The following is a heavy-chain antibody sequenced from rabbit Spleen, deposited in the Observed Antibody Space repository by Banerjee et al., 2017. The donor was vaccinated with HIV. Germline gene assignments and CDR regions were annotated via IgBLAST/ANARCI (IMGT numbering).Heavy chain of an antibody. CDR3: ARDYTSSYVGDALDL. CDR2: IYTGSSGYT. J-gene: IGHJ3*01. CDR1: GFSFSSSYY. D-gene: IGHD6-1*01. V-gene: IGHV1S45*01. Sequence: QEQLEESGGGLVKPGASLTLTCTASGFSFSSSYYMCWVRQAPGKGLEWIACIYTGSSGYTYYASWAKGRFTISKTSSTTVTLQMTSLTAADTATYFCARDYTSSYVGDALDLWGQGTLVTVS.